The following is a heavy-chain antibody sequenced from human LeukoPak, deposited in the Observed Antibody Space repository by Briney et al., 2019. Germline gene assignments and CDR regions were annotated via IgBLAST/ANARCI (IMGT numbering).Heavy chain of an antibody. Sequence: SETLSLTCTVSGGSISSYYWSWIRQPPRKGLEWIGHIYYSGRTNYTASLKSRVTISVDTSKNQCSLKLSSVTAADTAVYYCARVGVVFDYWGQGTLIPVSS. CDR1: GGSISSYY. V-gene: IGHV4-59*01. J-gene: IGHJ4*02. D-gene: IGHD3-3*01. CDR2: IYYSGRT. CDR3: ARVGVVFDY.